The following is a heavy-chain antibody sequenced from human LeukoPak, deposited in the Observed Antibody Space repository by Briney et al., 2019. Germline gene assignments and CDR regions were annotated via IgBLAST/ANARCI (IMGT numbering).Heavy chain of an antibody. V-gene: IGHV4-4*07. Sequence: SETLSLTCTVSGGSISSYYWSWIRQPAGKGLEWIGRIYTSGSTNYNPSLKSRVTMSVDTSKNQFSLKLSSVTAADTAVYYCARSGYYDSSAYHPGWFDPWGQGTLVTVSS. D-gene: IGHD3-22*01. CDR3: ARSGYYDSSAYHPGWFDP. J-gene: IGHJ5*02. CDR2: IYTSGST. CDR1: GGSISSYY.